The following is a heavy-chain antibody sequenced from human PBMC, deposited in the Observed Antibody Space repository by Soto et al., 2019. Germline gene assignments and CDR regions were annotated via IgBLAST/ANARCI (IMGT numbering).Heavy chain of an antibody. V-gene: IGHV1-69*01. D-gene: IGHD3-9*01. J-gene: IGHJ3*02. CDR1: GGTFSSYA. CDR3: ARDSYYDILTGSSYAFDI. CDR2: IIPIFGTA. Sequence: QVQLVQSGAEVKKPGSSVKVSCKASGGTFSSYAISWVRQAPGQGLEWMGGIIPIFGTANYAKKFQGRVIITADESTAKEYMELSSLRFEDTAVYYWARDSYYDILTGSSYAFDIWGQGTMVTVSS.